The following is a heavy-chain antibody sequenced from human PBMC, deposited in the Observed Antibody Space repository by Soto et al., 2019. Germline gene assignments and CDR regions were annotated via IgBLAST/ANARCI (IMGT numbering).Heavy chain of an antibody. D-gene: IGHD3-10*01. CDR3: ARQGFGQLHGLVDV. J-gene: IGHJ6*02. V-gene: IGHV4-39*01. CDR1: GSSINSNKYY. Sequence: SETLSLTCTVYGSSINSNKYYWAWIRKSPEKGLEWIASNSYSGSTYYNPTFKSRLILSVDTSKSQFSLKLSSVTAADTALYYCARQGFGQLHGLVDVWGPGTTVT. CDR2: NSYSGST.